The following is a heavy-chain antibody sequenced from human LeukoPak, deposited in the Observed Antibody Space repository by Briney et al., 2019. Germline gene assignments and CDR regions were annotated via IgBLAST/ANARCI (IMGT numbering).Heavy chain of an antibody. CDR1: GFTFSDYS. CDR2: ISSSSSYM. CDR3: ARLAGAGSSGFDY. Sequence: KTGGSLRLSCAASGFTFSDYSMNWVRQAPGKGLEWVSSISSSSSYMKYAVSVRGRFTISRDNAKNSLYLHMSSLRAEDTAVYYCARLAGAGSSGFDYWGQGTLVTVSS. V-gene: IGHV3-21*01. J-gene: IGHJ4*02. D-gene: IGHD1-26*01.